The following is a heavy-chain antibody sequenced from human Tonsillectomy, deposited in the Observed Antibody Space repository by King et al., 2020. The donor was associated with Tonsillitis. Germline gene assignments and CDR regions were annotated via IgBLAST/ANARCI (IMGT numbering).Heavy chain of an antibody. CDR3: PTGVVYGSGSYHRGY. J-gene: IGHJ4*02. CDR1: GFIFSNAW. CDR2: ISSEIDGGTT. V-gene: IGHV3-15*01. Sequence: VQLVESGGDLVKPGESLRLSCAASGFIFSNAWMSWVRHAPGKGLEWLGRISSEIDGGTTDYAAPVKGRFIISRDVSKNTVYLQMNSLITEDAGVYYCPTGVVYGSGSYHRGYWGQGTLVTVSS. D-gene: IGHD3-10*01.